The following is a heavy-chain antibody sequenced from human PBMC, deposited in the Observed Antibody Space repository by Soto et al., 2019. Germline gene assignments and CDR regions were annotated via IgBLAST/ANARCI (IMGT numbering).Heavy chain of an antibody. CDR3: ARVNFGYYYYGMDV. J-gene: IGHJ6*02. CDR1: GFTFSSYW. CDR2: INSDGSST. Sequence: PVGSLRLSCAASGFTFSSYWMHWVRQAPGKGLVWVSRINSDGSSTSYADSVKGRFTISRDNAKNTLYLQMNSLRAEDTAVYYCARVNFGYYYYGMDVWGQGTTVTVSS. D-gene: IGHD3-10*01. V-gene: IGHV3-74*01.